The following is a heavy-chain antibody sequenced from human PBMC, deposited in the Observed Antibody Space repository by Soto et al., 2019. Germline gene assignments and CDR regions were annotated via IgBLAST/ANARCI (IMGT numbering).Heavy chain of an antibody. Sequence: ASVKVSCKASGYTFTGYYIHWVRQAPGQGLEWMGWINPNSGGTNYAQKFQGRVTMTRDTSISTAYMELSRLRSDDTAVYYCARADRIVGATESYYWGQGTLVTVSS. CDR2: INPNSGGT. D-gene: IGHD1-26*01. V-gene: IGHV1-2*02. CDR3: ARADRIVGATESYY. J-gene: IGHJ4*02. CDR1: GYTFTGYY.